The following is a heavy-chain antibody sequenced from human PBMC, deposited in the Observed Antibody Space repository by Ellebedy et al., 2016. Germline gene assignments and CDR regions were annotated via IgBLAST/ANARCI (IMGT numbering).Heavy chain of an antibody. CDR1: GYTFSDYA. CDR3: ARGRLYSTNWRPLDY. Sequence: ASVKVSCKASGYTFSDYALNWARQAPGQGLEYMGWIHTNTGNPTYAQNFTGRFVFSLDTSVRTAYLQISSLKAEATDVYYCARGRLYSTNWRPLDYWGQGTLVTVSS. D-gene: IGHD6-13*01. J-gene: IGHJ4*02. CDR2: IHTNTGNP. V-gene: IGHV7-4-1*02.